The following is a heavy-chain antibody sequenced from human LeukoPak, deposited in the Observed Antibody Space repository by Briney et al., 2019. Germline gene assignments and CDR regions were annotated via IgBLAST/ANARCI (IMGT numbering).Heavy chain of an antibody. CDR1: GFSFSDFY. CDR3: AKGYRGNYDY. J-gene: IGHJ4*02. CDR2: ISSGGTTI. Sequence: GGSLRLSCAVSGFSFSDFYMSWVRQAPGKGLEWVSYISSGGTTIYYADSVKGRFTISRDNDKNSLYLQMNSLRAEDTAVYYCAKGYRGNYDYWGQGTLVTVSS. V-gene: IGHV3-11*01. D-gene: IGHD1-26*01.